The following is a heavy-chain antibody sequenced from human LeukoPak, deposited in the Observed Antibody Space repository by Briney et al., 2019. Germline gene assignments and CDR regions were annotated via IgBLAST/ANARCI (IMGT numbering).Heavy chain of an antibody. CDR3: ARAPVYDILTGFDY. J-gene: IGHJ4*02. V-gene: IGHV1-69*06. CDR1: GGTFSSYA. Sequence: WASVKVSCKASGGTFSSYAISWVRQAPGQGLEWMGGIIPIFGTANCAQKFQGRVTITADKSTSTAYMELSSLRSEDTAVYYCARAPVYDILTGFDYWGQGTLVTVSS. D-gene: IGHD3-9*01. CDR2: IIPIFGTA.